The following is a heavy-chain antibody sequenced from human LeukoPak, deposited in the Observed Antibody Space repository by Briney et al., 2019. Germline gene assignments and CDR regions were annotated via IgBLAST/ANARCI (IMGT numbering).Heavy chain of an antibody. Sequence: SGTLSLTCTVSGGSISSGSYYWSWIRQPAGKGLEWIGRIYTSGSTNYNPSLKSRVTISVDTSKNQFSLKLSSVTAADTAVYYCARFPHYGDVSDWGQGTLVTVSS. D-gene: IGHD4-17*01. J-gene: IGHJ4*02. V-gene: IGHV4-61*02. CDR1: GGSISSGSYY. CDR3: ARFPHYGDVSD. CDR2: IYTSGST.